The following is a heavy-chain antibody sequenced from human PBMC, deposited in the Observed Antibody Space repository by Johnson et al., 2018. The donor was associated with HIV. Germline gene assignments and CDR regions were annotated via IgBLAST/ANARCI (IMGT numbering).Heavy chain of an antibody. Sequence: QVQLVESGGGLVKPGGSLRLSCAASGFTFSSYGMHWVRQAPGKGLEWVAFIRYDGSNKYYADSVKGRFTISRDNSKNTLYLQMNSLRAEDTAVYYCARSGDSIGSFWAGGAFDIWGQGTMVTVSS. J-gene: IGHJ3*02. CDR3: ARSGDSIGSFWAGGAFDI. D-gene: IGHD3/OR15-3a*01. CDR2: IRYDGSNK. V-gene: IGHV3-30*02. CDR1: GFTFSSYG.